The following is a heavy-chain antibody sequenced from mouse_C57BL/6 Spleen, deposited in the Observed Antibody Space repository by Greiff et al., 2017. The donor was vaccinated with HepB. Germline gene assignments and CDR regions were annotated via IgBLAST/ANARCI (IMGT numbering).Heavy chain of an antibody. CDR3: ARGGTTALARFDY. Sequence: QVQLKESGAELARPGASVKLSCKASGYTFTSYGISWVKQRTGQGLEWIGEIYPRSGNTYYNEKFKGKATLTADKSSSTAYMELRSLTSEDSAVYFCARGGTTALARFDYWGQGTTLTVSS. J-gene: IGHJ2*01. D-gene: IGHD1-2*01. V-gene: IGHV1-81*01. CDR2: IYPRSGNT. CDR1: GYTFTSYG.